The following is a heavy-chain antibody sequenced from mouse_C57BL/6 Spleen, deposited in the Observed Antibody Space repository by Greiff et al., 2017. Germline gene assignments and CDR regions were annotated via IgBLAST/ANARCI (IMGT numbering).Heavy chain of an antibody. CDR3: ARSPYDGYYNAMDY. J-gene: IGHJ4*01. V-gene: IGHV1-61*01. CDR1: GYTFTSYW. D-gene: IGHD2-3*01. CDR2: IYPSDSET. Sequence: QVQLQQSGAELVRPGSSVKLSCKASGYTFTSYWMDWVKQRPGQGLEWIGNIYPSDSETHYNQKFKDKATLTVDKSSSTAYMQLSSLTSEDSAVYYCARSPYDGYYNAMDYWGQGTSVTVSS.